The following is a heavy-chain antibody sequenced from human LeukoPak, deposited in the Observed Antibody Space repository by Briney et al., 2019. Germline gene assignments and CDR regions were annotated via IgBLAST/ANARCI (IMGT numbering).Heavy chain of an antibody. J-gene: IGHJ4*02. Sequence: GGSLRLSCAASGFTFSTYSMSWVRQAPGKGLEWISGISGSGDGRYYADSVKGRFTTSRDNSENTLYLQMNSLRAEDTAVYYCAKVLGTYYFACWGQGTLVTVSS. CDR3: AKVLGTYYFAC. CDR1: GFTFSTYS. V-gene: IGHV3-23*01. CDR2: ISGSGDGR.